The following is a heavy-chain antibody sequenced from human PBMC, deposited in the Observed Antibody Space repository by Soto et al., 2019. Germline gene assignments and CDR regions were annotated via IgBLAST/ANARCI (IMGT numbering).Heavy chain of an antibody. CDR1: GGTFSSYA. D-gene: IGHD3-10*01. Sequence: SVKVSCKASGGTFSSYAISCVRQAPGQGLEWMGGIIPIFGPASYAQKFQGRVTITADKSTSTAYMELSSLRSEDTAVYYCARGYYGSGSYYNRAAYGMDVWGQGATVTVSS. CDR3: ARGYYGSGSYYNRAAYGMDV. CDR2: IIPIFGPA. V-gene: IGHV1-69*06. J-gene: IGHJ6*02.